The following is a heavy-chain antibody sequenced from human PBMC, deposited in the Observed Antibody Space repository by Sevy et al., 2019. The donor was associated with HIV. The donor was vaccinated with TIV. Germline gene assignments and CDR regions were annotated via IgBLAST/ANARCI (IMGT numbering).Heavy chain of an antibody. CDR1: GFTFSSYW. CDR3: ARDGGGSGSPHYFDY. Sequence: GESLKISCAASGFTFSSYWMSWVRQAPGKGLEWVANIKQDGSEKYYVDSVKGRFTISRDNAKNSLYLQMNSLRAEDTAVYYCARDGGGSGSPHYFDYWGQGTLVTVSS. CDR2: IKQDGSEK. J-gene: IGHJ4*02. D-gene: IGHD3-10*01. V-gene: IGHV3-7*01.